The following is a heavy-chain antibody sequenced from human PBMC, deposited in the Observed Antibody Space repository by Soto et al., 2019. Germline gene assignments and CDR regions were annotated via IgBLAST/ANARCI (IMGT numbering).Heavy chain of an antibody. J-gene: IGHJ4*02. CDR2: INHSGST. CDR1: GGSFSGYY. CDR3: ARGRRQSGFRVVGAARPGRGHTFDY. D-gene: IGHD6-6*01. Sequence: SETLSLTCAVYGGSFSGYYWSWIRQPPGKGLEWIGEINHSGSTNYNPSLKSRVTISVDTSKNQFSLKLSSVTAADTAVYYCARGRRQSGFRVVGAARPGRGHTFDYWGQGTLVTVSS. V-gene: IGHV4-34*01.